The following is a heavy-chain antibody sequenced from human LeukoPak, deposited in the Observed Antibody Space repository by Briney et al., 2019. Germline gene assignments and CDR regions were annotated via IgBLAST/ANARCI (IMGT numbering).Heavy chain of an antibody. J-gene: IGHJ6*04. CDR3: AKMGNWGIYPFSGNSWDA. D-gene: IGHD3-16*01. CDR2: IYYSGST. Sequence: SETLSLTCSVSGGTVSGGSISSYYWSWIRQSPGKGLEWIGYIYYSGSTNYNPSLKSRVTISVDTSKNQFSLKLSSVTAADTAFNNWAKMGNWGIYPFSGNSWDAWGKGTRVTVSP. V-gene: IGHV4-59*01. CDR1: GGSISSYY.